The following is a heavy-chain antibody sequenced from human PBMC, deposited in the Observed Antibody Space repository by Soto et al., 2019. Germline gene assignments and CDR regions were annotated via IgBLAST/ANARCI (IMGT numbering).Heavy chain of an antibody. V-gene: IGHV3-30*03. Sequence: QVQLVESGGGVVQPEKSLRLSCAASGFTFSSHGMHWVRQAPGRGLEWVAVISSDGVNKYYADSVKGRFTISRDNSRNTLLLQMSSLRAEDTAVYYCASRVPHGTYGAPYFQHWGQGTLVSVS. CDR2: ISSDGVNK. CDR1: GFTFSSHG. D-gene: IGHD1-26*01. J-gene: IGHJ1*01. CDR3: ASRVPHGTYGAPYFQH.